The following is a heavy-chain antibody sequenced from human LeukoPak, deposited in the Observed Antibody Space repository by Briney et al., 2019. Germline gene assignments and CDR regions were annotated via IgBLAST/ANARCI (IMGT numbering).Heavy chain of an antibody. V-gene: IGHV4-34*01. CDR3: ARRAGRIDY. CDR2: INHSGST. J-gene: IGHJ4*02. CDR1: GGSFSDYY. Sequence: PSETLSLTCAVYGGSFSDYYWTWIRQPPGKGLEWIGEINHSGSTNYNPSLKSRVTISVDTSKKQFFLRLSSVTAADTAVYYCARRAGRIDYWGQGTLVTVSS.